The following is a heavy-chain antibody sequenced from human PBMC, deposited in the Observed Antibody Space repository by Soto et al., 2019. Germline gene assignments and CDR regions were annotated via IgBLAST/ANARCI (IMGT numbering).Heavy chain of an antibody. V-gene: IGHV1-69*13. Sequence: SVKVSCKASGGTFSSYAISWVRQAPGQGLEWMGGIIPIFGTANYAQKFQGRVTITADESTSTAYMELSSLRSEDTAVYYCARDQYGSGNPSNYSGMDVWGQGTKVSVS. D-gene: IGHD3-10*01. CDR1: GGTFSSYA. J-gene: IGHJ6*02. CDR3: ARDQYGSGNPSNYSGMDV. CDR2: IIPIFGTA.